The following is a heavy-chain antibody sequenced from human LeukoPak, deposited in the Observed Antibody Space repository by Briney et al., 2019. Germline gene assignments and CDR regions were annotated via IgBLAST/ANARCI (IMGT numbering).Heavy chain of an antibody. V-gene: IGHV4-34*01. CDR2: INHSGST. Sequence: PSETLSLTCAVYGGSFSGYYCSWIRQPPGKGLEWIGEINHSGSTNYNPSLKSRVTISVDTSKNQFSLKLSSVTAADTAVYYCARGLGVNYWGQGTLVTVSS. D-gene: IGHD3-16*01. J-gene: IGHJ4*02. CDR3: ARGLGVNY. CDR1: GGSFSGYY.